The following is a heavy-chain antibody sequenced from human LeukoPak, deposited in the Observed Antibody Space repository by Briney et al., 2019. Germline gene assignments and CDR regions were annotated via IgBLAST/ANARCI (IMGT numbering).Heavy chain of an antibody. Sequence: GGSLRLSCAASGFTFSSYAMSWVRQAPGKGLEWVSAISGSGGSTYYADSVKGRFTISRDNSKNTLYLQMNSLRAEDTAVYYCAKAHYDFWSGCYAPDYWGQGTLVTVSS. V-gene: IGHV3-23*01. CDR2: ISGSGGST. CDR3: AKAHYDFWSGCYAPDY. D-gene: IGHD3-3*01. J-gene: IGHJ4*02. CDR1: GFTFSSYA.